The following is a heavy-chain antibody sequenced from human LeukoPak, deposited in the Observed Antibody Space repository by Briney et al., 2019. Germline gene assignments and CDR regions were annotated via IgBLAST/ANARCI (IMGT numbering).Heavy chain of an antibody. CDR3: ARDRGIAAAMDY. CDR2: IYGGGST. J-gene: IGHJ4*02. Sequence: GSLRLSCAASGFTVSSNYMSWVRQAPGKGLEWVSVIYGGGSTYYADSVKGRFTISRDSSKNTLYLQMNSLRAEDTAVYYCARDRGIAAAMDYWGQGTLVTVSS. V-gene: IGHV3-53*01. D-gene: IGHD6-13*01. CDR1: GFTVSSNY.